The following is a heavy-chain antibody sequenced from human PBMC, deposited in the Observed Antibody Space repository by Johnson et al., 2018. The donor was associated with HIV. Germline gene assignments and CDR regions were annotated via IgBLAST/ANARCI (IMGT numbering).Heavy chain of an antibody. D-gene: IGHD3-22*01. V-gene: IGHV3-30-3*02. CDR1: GFTFSSYA. J-gene: IGHJ3*02. CDR2: ISYDGSNK. Sequence: QVQLVESGGGLVQPGRSLKLSCAASGFTFSSYAMHWVRQAPGKGLEWVAVISYDGSNKYYADSVKGRFTISRDNSKNTLYLQMNSLRAEDTAVYYCAKDLPPMILGGGDAFDIWGQGTMVTVSS. CDR3: AKDLPPMILGGGDAFDI.